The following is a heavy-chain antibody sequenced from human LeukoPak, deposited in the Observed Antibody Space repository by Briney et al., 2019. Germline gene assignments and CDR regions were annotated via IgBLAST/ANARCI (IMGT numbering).Heavy chain of an antibody. CDR3: GRANRVYYYYYGMDV. CDR1: GGSFSGYY. CDR2: INHSGST. J-gene: IGHJ6*02. V-gene: IGHV4-34*01. Sequence: SETLSLTCAVYGGSFSGYYWSWIRQPPGKGLEWIGEINHSGSTNYNPSLKSRVTISVDTSKNQFSLKLSSVTAADTAVYYCGRANRVYYYYYGMDVWGQGTTVTVSS.